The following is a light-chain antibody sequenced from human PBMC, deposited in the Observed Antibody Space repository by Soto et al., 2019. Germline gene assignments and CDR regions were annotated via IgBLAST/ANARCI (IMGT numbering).Light chain of an antibody. Sequence: EIVLTQSPGTLSLSPGERATLSCRASQSVTSSYLAWYQQKPGQAPRLLIYGASSRATGIPDRFSGSGSGQDFTLTISRLEPEDFAVYYCQQYGNSPLTLGGGTKVEIK. CDR1: QSVTSSY. J-gene: IGKJ4*01. CDR2: GAS. CDR3: QQYGNSPLT. V-gene: IGKV3-20*01.